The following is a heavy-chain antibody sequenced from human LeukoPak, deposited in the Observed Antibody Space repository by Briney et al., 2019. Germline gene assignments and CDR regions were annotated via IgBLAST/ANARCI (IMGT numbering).Heavy chain of an antibody. J-gene: IGHJ5*02. D-gene: IGHD3-22*01. V-gene: IGHV3-11*04. CDR1: GFTFSDYY. CDR3: ARQRSSGYYYWFDP. CDR2: ISSSGSTI. Sequence: GGSLRLSCAASGFTFSDYYMSWIRQAPGKGLEWVSYISSSGSTIYYADSVKGRFTISRDNAKNSLYLQMNSLRAEDTAVYYCARQRSSGYYYWFDPWGQGTLVTVSS.